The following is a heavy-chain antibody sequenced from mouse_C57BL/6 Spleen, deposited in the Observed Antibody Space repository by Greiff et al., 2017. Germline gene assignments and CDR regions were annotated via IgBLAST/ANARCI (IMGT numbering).Heavy chain of an antibody. Sequence: EVQLVESGEGLVKPGGSLKLSCAASGFTFSSYAMSWVRQTPEKRLEWVAYISSGGDYTYYADTVKGRFTISRDNARNTLYLQMSSLKSEDTAMXYCTRKGGHGAMDYGGQGTSGTVSS. CDR1: GFTFSSYA. CDR2: ISSGGDYT. V-gene: IGHV5-9-1*02. J-gene: IGHJ4*01. CDR3: TRKGGHGAMDY.